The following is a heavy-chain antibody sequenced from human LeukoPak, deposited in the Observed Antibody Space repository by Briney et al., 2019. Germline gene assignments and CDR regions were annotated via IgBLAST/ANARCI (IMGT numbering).Heavy chain of an antibody. CDR3: TRSGGVVVVPAARRTGFDP. J-gene: IGHJ5*02. Sequence: GGSLRLSCTASGFTFGDYAMSWVRQAPGKGLEWVGFIRSKAYGGTTEYAASVKGRFTISRDDSKGIAYLQMNSLKTEDTAVYYCTRSGGVVVVPAARRTGFDPWGQGTLVTVSS. D-gene: IGHD2-2*01. CDR2: IRSKAYGGTT. CDR1: GFTFGDYA. V-gene: IGHV3-49*04.